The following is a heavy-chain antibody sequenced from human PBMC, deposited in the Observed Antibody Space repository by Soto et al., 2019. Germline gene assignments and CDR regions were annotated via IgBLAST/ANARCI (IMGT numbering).Heavy chain of an antibody. CDR3: ARPPRADYGRFDI. CDR1: GYTFTSND. V-gene: IGHV1-8*01. D-gene: IGHD4-17*01. Sequence: PSVKVSCKASGYTFTSNDINWVRQATGQGLEWMGWMNPNSGNTGYAQKFQGRVTMTRNTSISTAYLQWSSLKASDTAMYYCARPPRADYGRFDIWGQGTMVTVSS. J-gene: IGHJ3*02. CDR2: MNPNSGNT.